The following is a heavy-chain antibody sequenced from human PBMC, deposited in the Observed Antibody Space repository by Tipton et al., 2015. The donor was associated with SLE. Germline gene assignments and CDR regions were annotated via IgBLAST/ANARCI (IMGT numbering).Heavy chain of an antibody. D-gene: IGHD2/OR15-2a*01. CDR2: IYATGST. CDR1: GGSISSYS. J-gene: IGHJ5*02. Sequence: GLVKPSETLSLTCTVSGGSISSYSWNWIRQSAGKGLEWIGRIYATGSTNYNPSLKSRVTMSVDTSKNQFSLKLSSVTAADTALYYCARRIHESRYSLDNGGDPWGLGALVTVAS. V-gene: IGHV4-4*07. CDR3: ARRIHESRYSLDNGGDP.